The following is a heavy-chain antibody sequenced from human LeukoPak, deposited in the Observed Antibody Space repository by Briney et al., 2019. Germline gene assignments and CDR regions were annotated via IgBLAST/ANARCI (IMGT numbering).Heavy chain of an antibody. D-gene: IGHD2-15*01. CDR3: ARADIYFDY. J-gene: IGHJ4*02. Sequence: PGRSLRLSCAASGFFFGNYAMHWVRRAPGKGLEWVAGISWNSGHIGYADSVKGRFTISRDNAKNSLYLQMNSLRAEDTAAYYCARADIYFDYWGQGTLVTVSS. CDR2: ISWNSGHI. V-gene: IGHV3-9*01. CDR1: GFFFGNYA.